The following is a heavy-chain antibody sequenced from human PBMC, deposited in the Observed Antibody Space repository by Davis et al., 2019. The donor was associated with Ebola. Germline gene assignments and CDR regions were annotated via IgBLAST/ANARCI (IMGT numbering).Heavy chain of an antibody. J-gene: IGHJ5*02. V-gene: IGHV4-34*01. CDR2: INHSGST. CDR3: ARGFGGSHNWFDP. CDR1: GGSFSGYY. Sequence: PSETLSLTCAVYGGSFSGYYWSWIRQPPGKGLEWIGEINHSGSTNYNPSLKSRVTISVDTSKNQFSLKLSSVTAADTAVYYCARGFGGSHNWFDPWGQGTLVTVSS. D-gene: IGHD2-15*01.